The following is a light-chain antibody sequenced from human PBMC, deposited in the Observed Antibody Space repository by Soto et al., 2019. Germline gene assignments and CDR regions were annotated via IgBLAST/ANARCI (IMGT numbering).Light chain of an antibody. CDR1: SSSIGAGYD. Sequence: QSVLTQPPSVSGAPGQRVTISCTGSSSSIGAGYDVHWYQQLPGTAPKLLIYANTNRPSGVPGRFSGSKSGTSASLAITGVQAEDEADYYCQSYDSRLSGYVFGTGTKLTVL. V-gene: IGLV1-40*01. CDR3: QSYDSRLSGYV. J-gene: IGLJ1*01. CDR2: ANT.